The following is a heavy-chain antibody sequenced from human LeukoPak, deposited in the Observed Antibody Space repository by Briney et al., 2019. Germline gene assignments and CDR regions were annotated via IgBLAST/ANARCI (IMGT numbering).Heavy chain of an antibody. V-gene: IGHV1-18*01. D-gene: IGHD3-3*01. CDR3: ARDGKGRYDFRENDY. CDR1: GYTFIIYG. J-gene: IGHJ4*02. CDR2: ISAYNGYT. Sequence: ASVKVSCKASGYTFIIYGITWVRQAPGQGLEWMGWISAYNGYTDYAQKFQGRVTMTTDTSTNTAYMELRSLRSDDTATYYCARDGKGRYDFRENDYWGQGTLVTVSS.